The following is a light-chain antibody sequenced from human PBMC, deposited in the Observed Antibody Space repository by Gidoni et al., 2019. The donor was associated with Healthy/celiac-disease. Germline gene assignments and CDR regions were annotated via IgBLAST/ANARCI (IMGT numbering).Light chain of an antibody. CDR1: SRDVGGYHY. Sequence: QSALTQPASVSGSPGQSITISCTGTSRDVGGYHYVSWYQQHPGKAPKLMIYDVSNRPSGVSNRFSGTKSGNTASLTISGLQAEDESEYYCSSYTSSSTLHVVFGGGTKLTVL. J-gene: IGLJ2*01. V-gene: IGLV2-14*01. CDR3: SSYTSSSTLHVV. CDR2: DVS.